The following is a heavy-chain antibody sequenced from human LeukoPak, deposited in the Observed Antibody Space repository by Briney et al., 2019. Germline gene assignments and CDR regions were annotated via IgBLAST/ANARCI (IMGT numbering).Heavy chain of an antibody. Sequence: SETLSLTCAVYGGSFSGYYWSWIRQPAGKGLEWIGRIYTSGSTNYNPSLKSRVTMSVDTSKNQFSLKLSSVTAADTAVYYCARLGYCSSTSCSDYWGQGTLVTVSS. J-gene: IGHJ4*02. CDR2: IYTSGST. V-gene: IGHV4-59*10. D-gene: IGHD2-2*01. CDR1: GGSFSGYY. CDR3: ARLGYCSSTSCSDY.